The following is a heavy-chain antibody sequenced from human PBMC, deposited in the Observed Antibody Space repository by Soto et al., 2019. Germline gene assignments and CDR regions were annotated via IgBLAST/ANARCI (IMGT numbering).Heavy chain of an antibody. D-gene: IGHD3-10*01. J-gene: IGHJ6*02. CDR3: ARDIYGSSCSGGMDV. Sequence: GASVKVSCKASGYTFTGYYMHWVRQSPGQGLEWIGWINPNSGGTNYAQKFQGWVTMTRDTSISTAYMELSRLRSDDTAVYYCARDIYGSSCSGGMDVWGQGTTVTVSS. V-gene: IGHV1-2*04. CDR2: INPNSGGT. CDR1: GYTFTGYY.